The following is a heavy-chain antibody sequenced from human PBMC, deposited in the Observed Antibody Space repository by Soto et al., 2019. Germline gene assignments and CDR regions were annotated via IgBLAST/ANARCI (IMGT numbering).Heavy chain of an antibody. J-gene: IGHJ4*02. Sequence: QVRLVQSGPEVKKPEASVKVSCKASGYTFSSSAISWVRQAPGQGPEWMGWISRSGVTNYAQNFQGRVTLTVDSSTTTAYMEVRSLSSADTAIYYCARDHGGYGTFDYWGQGPLVTVSS. V-gene: IGHV1-18*04. D-gene: IGHD5-12*01. CDR1: GYTFSSSA. CDR2: ISRSGVT. CDR3: ARDHGGYGTFDY.